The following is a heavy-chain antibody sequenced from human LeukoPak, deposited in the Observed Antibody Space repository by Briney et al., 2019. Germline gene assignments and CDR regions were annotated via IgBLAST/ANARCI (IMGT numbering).Heavy chain of an antibody. D-gene: IGHD3-22*01. J-gene: IGHJ6*02. CDR1: KFTFSSHS. CDR2: ISSTSLHI. CDR3: ARDSDYYDRDYYYGLDV. V-gene: IGHV3-21*01. Sequence: PGGSLRLSCAASKFTFSSHSMNWVRRAPGKGLEWVSYISSTSLHIYYADSVKGRFTISRDNAKNSLYLQMNSLRAEDTAVYYCARDSDYYDRDYYYGLDVWGQGTTVTVSS.